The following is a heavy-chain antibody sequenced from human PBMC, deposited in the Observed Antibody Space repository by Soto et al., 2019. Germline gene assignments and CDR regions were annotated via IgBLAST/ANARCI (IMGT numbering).Heavy chain of an antibody. J-gene: IGHJ4*02. D-gene: IGHD1-1*01. Sequence: HPGGSMRLSCAASGFTFSSYAMHWVRQAPGKGLEWVAVISYDGSNKYYADSVKGRFTISRDNSKNTLYLQMNSLRAEDTAVYYCARDPTHWNFDYWGQGTLVTVSS. CDR2: ISYDGSNK. V-gene: IGHV3-30-3*01. CDR3: ARDPTHWNFDY. CDR1: GFTFSSYA.